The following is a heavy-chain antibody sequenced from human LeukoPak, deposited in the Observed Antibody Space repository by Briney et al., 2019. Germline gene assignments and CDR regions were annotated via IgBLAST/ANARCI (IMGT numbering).Heavy chain of an antibody. Sequence: SETLSLTCTVSGGSISSSTYYWGWIRQPPGKRLEWIGTISYSGSTYYNLSLKSRVTISVDTSKNQFSLKLTSVTAADAAVYFCGTDSRSTWFYHWGQGTLVTVSS. CDR3: GTDSRSTWFYH. J-gene: IGHJ5*02. CDR1: GGSISSSTYY. V-gene: IGHV4-39*07. D-gene: IGHD6-13*01. CDR2: ISYSGST.